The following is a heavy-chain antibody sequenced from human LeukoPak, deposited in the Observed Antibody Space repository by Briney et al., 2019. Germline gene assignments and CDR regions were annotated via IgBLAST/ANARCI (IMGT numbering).Heavy chain of an antibody. CDR3: ARMGDDYGDYGSGY. CDR2: ISGSGGST. CDR1: GFTFDDYG. D-gene: IGHD4-17*01. V-gene: IGHV3-23*01. Sequence: GGSLRLSCAASGFTFDDYGMSWVRQAPGKGLEWVSAISGSGGSTYYADSVKGRFTISRDNSKNTLYLQMNSLRAEDTAVYYCARMGDDYGDYGSGYWGQGTLVTVSS. J-gene: IGHJ4*02.